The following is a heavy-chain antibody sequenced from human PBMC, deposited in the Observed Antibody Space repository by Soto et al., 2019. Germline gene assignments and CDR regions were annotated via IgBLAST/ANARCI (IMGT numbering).Heavy chain of an antibody. D-gene: IGHD6-19*01. CDR2: IYPGDSDT. CDR3: ARGAVAGTLLNYYYYGMDV. V-gene: IGHV5-51*01. CDR1: GYSFTSYW. J-gene: IGHJ6*02. Sequence: GESLKISCKGSGYSFTSYWIGWVRQMPGKGLEWMGIIYPGDSDTRYSPSFQGQVTISADKSISTAYLQWSSLKASDTAMYYCARGAVAGTLLNYYYYGMDVWGQGTTVTVSS.